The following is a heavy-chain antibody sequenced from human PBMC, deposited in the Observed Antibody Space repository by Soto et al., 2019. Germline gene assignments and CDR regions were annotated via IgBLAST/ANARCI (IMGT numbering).Heavy chain of an antibody. CDR3: AREGVYSGYGLDY. Sequence: SETLSLTCAVYGGSFSGYYWSWIRQPPGKGLEWIGEINHSGSTNYNPSLKSRVTISVDTSKNQFSLYLQMNSLRAEDTAVYYCAREGVYSGYGLDYWGQGTLVTVSS. V-gene: IGHV4-34*01. CDR2: INHSGST. CDR1: GGSFSGYY. J-gene: IGHJ4*02. D-gene: IGHD5-12*01.